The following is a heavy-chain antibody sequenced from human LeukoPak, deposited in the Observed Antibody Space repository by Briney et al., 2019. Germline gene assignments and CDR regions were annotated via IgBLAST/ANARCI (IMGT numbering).Heavy chain of an antibody. CDR3: ARDYLYYDILTGYLGDAFDI. CDR1: GFTFSDFY. CDR2: ISRSSDYI. J-gene: IGHJ3*02. V-gene: IGHV3-11*06. D-gene: IGHD3-9*01. Sequence: PGGSLRLSCAASGFTFSDFYMTWIRQAPGKGLEWVSSISRSSDYIYYADSVKGRFTISRDNAKNSLYLQMNSLRAEDTAVYYCARDYLYYDILTGYLGDAFDIWGQGTMVTVSS.